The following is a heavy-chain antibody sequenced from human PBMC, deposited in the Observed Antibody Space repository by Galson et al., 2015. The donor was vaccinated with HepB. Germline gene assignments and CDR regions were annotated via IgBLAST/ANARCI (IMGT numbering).Heavy chain of an antibody. J-gene: IGHJ4*02. CDR1: GFTFNKYA. Sequence: SLRLSCAASGFTFNKYAMSWVRQAPGKGLEWVSHINYRGVGTYYADSVKGRFTISRDNSKNTLTLQMNSMRAEDTAVYYCAKNLLSTYGFDLRGQGTLVTVSS. CDR3: AKNLLSTYGFDL. D-gene: IGHD2/OR15-2a*01. CDR2: INYRGVGT. V-gene: IGHV3-23*01.